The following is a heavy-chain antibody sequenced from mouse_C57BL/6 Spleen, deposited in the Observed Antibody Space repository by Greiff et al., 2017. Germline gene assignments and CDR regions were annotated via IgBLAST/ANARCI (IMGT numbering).Heavy chain of an antibody. D-gene: IGHD1-1*01. V-gene: IGHV1-61*01. Sequence: LQLKQPGAELVRPGSSVKLSCKASGYTFTSYWMDWVKQRPGQGLEWIGNIYPSDSETHYNQKFKDKATLTVDKSSSTAYMPLSSLTSEDSAVYYCARSEGYYYGSSSFFDYWGQGTTLTVSS. CDR2: IYPSDSET. J-gene: IGHJ2*01. CDR1: GYTFTSYW. CDR3: ARSEGYYYGSSSFFDY.